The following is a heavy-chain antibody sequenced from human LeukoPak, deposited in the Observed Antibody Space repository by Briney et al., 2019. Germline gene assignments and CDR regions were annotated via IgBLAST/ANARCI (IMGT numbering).Heavy chain of an antibody. CDR1: GGSVSGYY. V-gene: IGHV4-34*01. D-gene: IGHD5-12*01. CDR3: ARYDIVATNWFDP. CDR2: ITNRGST. J-gene: IGHJ5*01. Sequence: SSETLSLTCAVYGGSVSGYYWSWIRQPPGKGLEWIGEITNRGSTNYNPSLKSRVTISVDTSKNQFSLKLNSVTAADTAVYYCARYDIVATNWFDPWGQGTMVTVSS.